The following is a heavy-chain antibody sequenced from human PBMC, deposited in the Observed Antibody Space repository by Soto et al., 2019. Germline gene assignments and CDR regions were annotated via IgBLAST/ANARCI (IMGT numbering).Heavy chain of an antibody. CDR2: INHSGST. V-gene: IGHV4-34*01. J-gene: IGHJ4*02. CDR3: ARGYYDFWSGYWYYLDY. CDR1: GGSFSGYY. Sequence: SETLSLTCAVYGGSFSGYYWSWIRQPPGKGLEWIGEINHSGSTNYNPSLKSRVTISVDTSKNQFSMKLSSVTAADTAVYYCARGYYDFWSGYWYYLDYWGQGTLVT. D-gene: IGHD3-3*01.